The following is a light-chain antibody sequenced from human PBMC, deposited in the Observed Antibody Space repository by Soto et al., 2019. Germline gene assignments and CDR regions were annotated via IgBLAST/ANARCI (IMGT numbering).Light chain of an antibody. Sequence: EIVLTQSPATLSLSPGERATLSCRASQSVSSYLAWYQQRPGQAPRLLMYGESSRATGIPDRFSGSGSGTDFTLTISRLEHEDFVLYYCQHFRAFGQGTRLEIK. CDR2: GES. CDR1: QSVSSY. J-gene: IGKJ5*01. V-gene: IGKV3-20*01. CDR3: QHFRA.